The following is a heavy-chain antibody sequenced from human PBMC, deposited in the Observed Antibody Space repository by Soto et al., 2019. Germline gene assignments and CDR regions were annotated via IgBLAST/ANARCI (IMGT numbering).Heavy chain of an antibody. CDR1: GFTFSSYS. V-gene: IGHV3-21*01. Sequence: GGSLRLSCAASGFTFSSYSMNWVRQAPGKGLEWVSSISSSSSYIYYADSVKGRFTISRDNAKNSLYLQMNSLRAEDTAVYYCARAQASVVAENVVDYWGQGTLVTVSS. CDR3: ARAQASVVAENVVDY. CDR2: ISSSSSYI. D-gene: IGHD5-12*01. J-gene: IGHJ4*02.